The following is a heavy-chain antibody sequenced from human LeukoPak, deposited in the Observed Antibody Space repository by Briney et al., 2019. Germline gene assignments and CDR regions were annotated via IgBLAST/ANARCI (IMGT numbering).Heavy chain of an antibody. J-gene: IGHJ4*02. CDR2: ISSSSSYI. CDR1: GFTFSSYA. D-gene: IGHD3-22*01. Sequence: GGSLRLSCAASGFTFSSYAMSWVRQAPGKGLEWVSSISSSSSYIYYADSVKGRFTISRDNAKNSLYLQMNSLRAEDTAVYYCARDSSGYVDYWGQGTLVTVSS. CDR3: ARDSSGYVDY. V-gene: IGHV3-21*01.